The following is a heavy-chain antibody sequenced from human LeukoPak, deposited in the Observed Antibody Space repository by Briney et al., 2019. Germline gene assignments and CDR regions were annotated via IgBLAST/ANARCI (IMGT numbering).Heavy chain of an antibody. CDR1: GFTFSSYE. V-gene: IGHV3-48*03. J-gene: IGHJ4*02. CDR2: ISSSGSTI. Sequence: GGSLRLSCAASGFTFSSYEMNWVRQAPGKGLEWVSYISSSGSTIYYADSVKGRFTISRDNGKDSLYLQMNSLRAEDTAAYYCARGQWRADRWGQGTLVTVSS. D-gene: IGHD6-19*01. CDR3: ARGQWRADR.